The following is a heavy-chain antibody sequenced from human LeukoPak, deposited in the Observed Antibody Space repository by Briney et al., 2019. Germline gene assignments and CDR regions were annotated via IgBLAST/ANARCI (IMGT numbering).Heavy chain of an antibody. J-gene: IGHJ4*02. CDR1: GYTFTGYY. D-gene: IGHD6-6*01. CDR2: INPNSGGT. CDR3: ARGDSSSSWDSSDY. V-gene: IGHV1-2*02. Sequence: ASVKVSCKASGYTFTGYYMHWVRQAPGQGLEWMGWINPNSGGTNYAQKFQGRVTMTRDTSISTAYMELSRLRSDDTAVYYCARGDSSSSWDSSDYWGQGTLVTVSS.